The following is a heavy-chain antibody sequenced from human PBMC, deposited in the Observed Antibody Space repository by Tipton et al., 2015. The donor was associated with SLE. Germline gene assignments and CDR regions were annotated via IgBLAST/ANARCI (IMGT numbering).Heavy chain of an antibody. CDR1: GGSFSGYY. CDR2: INHSGST. D-gene: IGHD1-14*01. CDR3: ARDTRYTGGYLDL. Sequence: LRLSCAVYGGSFSGYYWSWFRQPPGKGLEWIGEINHSGSTNYNPSLKSRVTISVDTSKNQLSLKLSSVNAAERAVYYCARDTRYTGGYLDLWGRGTLVTVSS. V-gene: IGHV4-34*01. J-gene: IGHJ2*01.